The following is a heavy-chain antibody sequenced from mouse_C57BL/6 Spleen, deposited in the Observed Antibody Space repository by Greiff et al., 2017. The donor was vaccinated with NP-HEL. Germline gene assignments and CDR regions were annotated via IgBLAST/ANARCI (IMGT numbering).Heavy chain of an antibody. J-gene: IGHJ2*01. CDR2: IYPEDGDT. Sequence: QVQLQQSGPELVKPGASVKISCKASGYAFSSSWMNWVKQRPGQGLEWIGRIYPEDGDTNYNGKFKGKATLTADKSSSTAYMQLSSLTSEDSAVYFCARWPYYYGSSYDYFDYWGQGTTLTVSS. CDR3: ARWPYYYGSSYDYFDY. D-gene: IGHD1-1*01. V-gene: IGHV1-82*01. CDR1: GYAFSSSW.